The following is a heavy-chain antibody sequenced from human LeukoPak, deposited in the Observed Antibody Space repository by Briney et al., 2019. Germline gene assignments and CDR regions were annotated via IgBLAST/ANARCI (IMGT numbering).Heavy chain of an antibody. V-gene: IGHV3-33*08. CDR3: ARGGSTGDTDY. CDR1: GFTFSNYA. CDR2: IWYDGSNK. D-gene: IGHD7-27*01. J-gene: IGHJ4*02. Sequence: GGSLRLSCAASGFTFSNYAMHWVRQAPGKGLEWVAVIWYDGSNKYYADSVKGRFTISRDNSKNTLYLQMNSLRAEDTAVYYCARGGSTGDTDYWGQGTLVTVSS.